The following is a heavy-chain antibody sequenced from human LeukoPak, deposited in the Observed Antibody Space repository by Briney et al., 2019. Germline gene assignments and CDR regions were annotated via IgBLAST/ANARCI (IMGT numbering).Heavy chain of an antibody. CDR2: INPSAGST. Sequence: GPWVKVSCKASGYTFTAYYMHWVRQAPGHGLEWMGIINPSAGSTTYAQKFQGRVAMTRDTSTSTVYMELSSLRSEDTAVYYCARDRRYNDYDYCFDSWGQGTLVTVSS. V-gene: IGHV1-46*01. CDR1: GYTFTAYY. D-gene: IGHD5-12*01. CDR3: ARDRRYNDYDYCFDS. J-gene: IGHJ4*02.